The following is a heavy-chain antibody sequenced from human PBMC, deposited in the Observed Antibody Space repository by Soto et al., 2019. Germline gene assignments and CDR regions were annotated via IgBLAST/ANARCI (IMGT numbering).Heavy chain of an antibody. CDR1: GGSISSSSYY. J-gene: IGHJ6*02. V-gene: IGHV4-39*01. CDR3: ARLNSGYESFYYYYGMDV. CDR2: IYYSGST. Sequence: PSETLSLTCTVSGGSISSSSYYWGWIRQPPGKGLEWIGSIYYSGSTYYNPSLKSRVTISVDTSKNQFSLKLSSVTAADTAVYYCARLNSGYESFYYYYGMDVWGQGTTVTVSS. D-gene: IGHD5-12*01.